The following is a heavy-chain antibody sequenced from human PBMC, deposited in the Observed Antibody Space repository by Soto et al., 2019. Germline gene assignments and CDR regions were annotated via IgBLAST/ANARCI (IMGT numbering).Heavy chain of an antibody. D-gene: IGHD3-10*01. CDR2: ISYDGSNK. V-gene: IGHV3-30*18. CDR1: GFTFSSYG. J-gene: IGHJ5*02. CDR3: AKGVTMVRGVILDWFDP. Sequence: QVQLVESGGGVVQPGRSLRLSCAASGFTFSSYGMHWVRQAPGKGLEWVAVISYDGSNKYYADSVKGRFTISRDNSKNTLYLKMNSLRSEDTAVYYCAKGVTMVRGVILDWFDPWGQGTLVTVSS.